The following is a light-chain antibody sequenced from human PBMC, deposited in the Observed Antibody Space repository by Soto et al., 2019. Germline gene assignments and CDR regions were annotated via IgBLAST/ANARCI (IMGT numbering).Light chain of an antibody. CDR2: KAS. CDR3: QQYNTYPWT. Sequence: DIQMTQSPSTLSASVGDRVTITCRASQSISSNLAWYQQKPGKAPKLLIYKASSLESGVPSRFSGSGAGTEFTLTISSLQPVDFAAYYCQQYNTYPWTLGQGTKVEIK. V-gene: IGKV1-5*03. J-gene: IGKJ1*01. CDR1: QSISSN.